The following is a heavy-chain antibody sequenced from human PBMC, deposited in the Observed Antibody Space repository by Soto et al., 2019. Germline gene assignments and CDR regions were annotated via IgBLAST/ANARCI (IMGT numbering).Heavy chain of an antibody. V-gene: IGHV1-69*02. Sequence: QVQLVQSGAEVKKPGSSVKVSCKASGGTFSSYTINWVRQAPGQGLEWMGRIIQILNISNFAQRFQGRVTITADKFMTAAYMELSSLRSEDTAVYYCATSSDNDYIPVVQYYYYRDVWGKGTTVTVSS. CDR1: GGTFSSYT. CDR3: ATSSDNDYIPVVQYYYYRDV. J-gene: IGHJ6*03. CDR2: IIQILNIS. D-gene: IGHD4-4*01.